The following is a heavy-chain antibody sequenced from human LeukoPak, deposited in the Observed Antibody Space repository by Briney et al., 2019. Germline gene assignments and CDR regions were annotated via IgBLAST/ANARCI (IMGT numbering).Heavy chain of an antibody. CDR2: IYYSGST. V-gene: IGHV4-39*01. J-gene: IGHJ4*02. CDR1: GGSISSSSYY. CDR3: ARGRDDILTGYQKGGFDY. Sequence: SETLSLTCTVSGGSISSSSYYWGWIRQPPGKGLEWIGSIYYSGSTYYNPSLKSRVTISVDTSKNQFSLKLSSVTAADTAVYYCARGRDDILTGYQKGGFDYWGQGTLVTVSS. D-gene: IGHD3-9*01.